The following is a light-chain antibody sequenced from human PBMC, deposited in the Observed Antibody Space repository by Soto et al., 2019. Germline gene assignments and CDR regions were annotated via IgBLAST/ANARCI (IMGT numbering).Light chain of an antibody. Sequence: EVVMTQSPATLSVSPGERATLSCRASQSARSSLGWYQQKPGQPPSLLIYDVSIRATGIPARFNGSGSGTEFTLTISSLEPEDFAVYYCQQRSNWPPITFGQGTRLEIK. CDR3: QQRSNWPPIT. V-gene: IGKV3-11*01. J-gene: IGKJ5*01. CDR1: QSARSS. CDR2: DVS.